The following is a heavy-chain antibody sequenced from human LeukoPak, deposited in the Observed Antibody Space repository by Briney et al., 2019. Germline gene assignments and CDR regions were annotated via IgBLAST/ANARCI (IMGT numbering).Heavy chain of an antibody. CDR1: GYTFTSYG. CDR2: ISAYNGNT. D-gene: IGHD6-19*01. Sequence: ASVKVSCKASGYTFTSYGISWMRQAPGQGLEWMGWISAYNGNTNYAQNLQGRVTMTTDTSTSTAYMEPRSLRSDDPGVYYCARVRRAVAGNYYYYFMAVWSKGTTVTVP. CDR3: ARVRRAVAGNYYYYFMAV. V-gene: IGHV1-18*01. J-gene: IGHJ6*03.